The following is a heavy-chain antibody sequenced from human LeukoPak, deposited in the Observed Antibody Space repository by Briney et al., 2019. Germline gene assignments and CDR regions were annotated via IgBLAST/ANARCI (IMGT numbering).Heavy chain of an antibody. CDR3: AREKSSSWYGSFGY. D-gene: IGHD6-13*01. CDR1: GFTFSSYA. J-gene: IGHJ4*02. V-gene: IGHV3-30*01. Sequence: GRSLRLSCAASGFTFSSYAMHWVRQAPGKGLEWVAVISYDGSNKYYADSVKGRFTISRDNSKNTLYLQMNSLRAEDTAVYYCAREKSSSWYGSFGYWGQGTLVTVSS. CDR2: ISYDGSNK.